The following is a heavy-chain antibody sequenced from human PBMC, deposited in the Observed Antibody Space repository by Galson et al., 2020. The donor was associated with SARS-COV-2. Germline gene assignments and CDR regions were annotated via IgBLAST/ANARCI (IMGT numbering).Heavy chain of an antibody. CDR2: INSDGSST. V-gene: IGHV3-74*01. CDR1: ELTFSNYW. CDR3: ARLLKGHNGFDP. Sequence: GGSLRLSCAASELTFSNYWMHWVRQAPGKGLVWVSRINSDGSSTSYADSVKGRFTVSRDNAKNTLYLQMNSLRADDTCLYYCARLLKGHNGFDPWGQGTLVTVSS. J-gene: IGHJ5*02.